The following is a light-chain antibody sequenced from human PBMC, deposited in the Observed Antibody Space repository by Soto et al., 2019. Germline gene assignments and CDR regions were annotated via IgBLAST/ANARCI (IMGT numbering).Light chain of an antibody. J-gene: IGKJ5*01. CDR3: HQYFNTPFT. CDR2: WAS. CDR1: QSVLYSSNNKNY. Sequence: DIVMTQSPDSLTVSLGERATINCKSSQSVLYSSNNKNYLAWYQQKPGQPPKLLIYWASIRDSGVPDRFIGSGSGTDFTLTISSLQAEDVAVYYCHQYFNTPFTFGPGTRLEIK. V-gene: IGKV4-1*01.